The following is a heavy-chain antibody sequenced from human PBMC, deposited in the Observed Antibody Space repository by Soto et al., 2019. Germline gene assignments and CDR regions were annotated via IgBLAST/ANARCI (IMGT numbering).Heavy chain of an antibody. V-gene: IGHV4-4*02. D-gene: IGHD3-3*01. CDR3: ARAGYYPPGFDS. Sequence: QVQLQGSGPGLVKPSGTLSLTCAVSGAHCWSCVRQPPDKGLEWVGEINHIGNTNYNPSLKSRVTISLDMSRNRFSLNLNSVTAADTAVYYCARAGYYPPGFDSWDQGTLVTVSS. CDR2: INHIGNT. CDR1: GAHC. J-gene: IGHJ4*02.